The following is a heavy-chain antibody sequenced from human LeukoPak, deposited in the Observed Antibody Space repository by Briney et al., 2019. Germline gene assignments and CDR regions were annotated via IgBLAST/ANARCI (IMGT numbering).Heavy chain of an antibody. CDR1: GFSFRDYA. CDR3: TRDGLSGYGLGLFDY. D-gene: IGHD5-12*01. J-gene: IGHJ4*02. V-gene: IGHV3-33*01. Sequence: GGSLRLSCAASGFSFRDYAMHWVRQAPGKGLEWVALIWHDGSNINYEDSVKGRFTISRDNSENTLYLQMDSLRAEDTAVYYCTRDGLSGYGLGLFDYWGQGTLVTVSS. CDR2: IWHDGSNI.